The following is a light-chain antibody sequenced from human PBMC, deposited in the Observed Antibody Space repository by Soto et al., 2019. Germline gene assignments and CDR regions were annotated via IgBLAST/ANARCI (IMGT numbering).Light chain of an antibody. CDR1: SSDVGGYNY. J-gene: IGLJ1*01. V-gene: IGLV2-14*03. Sequence: QPVLTQPASVSGSPGQSITISCTGTSSDVGGYNYVSWYQQHPGKAPKLMIYDLTNRPSGVSNRFSGSKSGNTASLTISGLQAGDEADYYCSSYTSTNTYVFGTGTKVTVL. CDR3: SSYTSTNTYV. CDR2: DLT.